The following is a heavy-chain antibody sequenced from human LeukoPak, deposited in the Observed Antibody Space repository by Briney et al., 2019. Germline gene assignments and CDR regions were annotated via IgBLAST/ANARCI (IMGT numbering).Heavy chain of an antibody. Sequence: PGGSLRLSCAASGFTFSSYAMSWVRQAPGKGLEWVSAISGSGGSTYYADSVKGRFTISRDNSKNTLYLQMNSLRAEDTAVYCCAKDIAVAGTLAEYFQHWGQGTLVTVSS. CDR1: GFTFSSYA. CDR2: ISGSGGST. D-gene: IGHD6-19*01. V-gene: IGHV3-23*01. J-gene: IGHJ1*01. CDR3: AKDIAVAGTLAEYFQH.